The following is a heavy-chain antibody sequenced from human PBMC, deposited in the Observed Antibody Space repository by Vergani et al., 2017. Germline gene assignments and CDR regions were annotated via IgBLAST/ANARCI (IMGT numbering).Heavy chain of an antibody. J-gene: IGHJ3*02. Sequence: QVQLVQSGAEVKKPGSSVKVSCKASGGTFSSYAISWVRQAPGQGLEWMGGIIHIFGTAKYAQKFQGRVTITADESTSTAYMELSSLRSEDTAVYYCARESHSGQWLVQAFDIWGQGTMVTVSS. D-gene: IGHD6-19*01. V-gene: IGHV1-69*01. CDR1: GGTFSSYA. CDR2: IIHIFGTA. CDR3: ARESHSGQWLVQAFDI.